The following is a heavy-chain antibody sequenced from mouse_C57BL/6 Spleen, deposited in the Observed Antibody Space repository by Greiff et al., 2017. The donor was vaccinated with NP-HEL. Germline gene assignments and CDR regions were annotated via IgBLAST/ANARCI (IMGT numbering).Heavy chain of an antibody. CDR2: INPNYGTT. D-gene: IGHD1-1*01. J-gene: IGHJ4*01. CDR1: GYSFTDYN. CDR3: ARAIYYYGSSYEDYYAMDY. Sequence: EVQVVESGPELVKPGASVKISCKASGYSFTDYNMNWVKQSNGKSLEWIGVINPNYGTTSYNQKFKGKATLTVDQSSSTAYMQLNSLTSEDSAVYYCARAIYYYGSSYEDYYAMDYWGQGTSVTVSS. V-gene: IGHV1-39*01.